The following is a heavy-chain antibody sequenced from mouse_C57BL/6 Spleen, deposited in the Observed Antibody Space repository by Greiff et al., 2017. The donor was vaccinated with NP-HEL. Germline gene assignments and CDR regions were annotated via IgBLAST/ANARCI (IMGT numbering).Heavy chain of an antibody. CDR3: ARGANWDLYFDY. V-gene: IGHV1-52*01. J-gene: IGHJ2*01. CDR2: IDPSDSET. D-gene: IGHD4-1*01. CDR1: GYTFTSYW. Sequence: QVQLKQPGAELVRPGSSVKLSCKASGYTFTSYWMHWVKQRPIQGLEWIGNIDPSDSETHYNQKFKDKATLTVDKSSSTAYMQLSSLTSEDSAVYYCARGANWDLYFDYWGQGTTLTVSS.